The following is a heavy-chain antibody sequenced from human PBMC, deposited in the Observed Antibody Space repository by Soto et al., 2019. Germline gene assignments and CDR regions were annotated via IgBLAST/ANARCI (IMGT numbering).Heavy chain of an antibody. CDR2: ISAYNGNT. J-gene: IGHJ6*02. D-gene: IGHD6-6*01. CDR1: GYTFTSYG. CDR3: ARGGPRGSSSNYYYYYGMDV. Sequence: GASVKVSCKASGYTFTSYGISWVRQAPGQGLEWMGWISAYNGNTNYAQKLQGRVTMTTDTSTSTAYMELRSLRSDDTAVYYCARGGPRGSSSNYYYYYGMDVWGQGTTVTGSS. V-gene: IGHV1-18*01.